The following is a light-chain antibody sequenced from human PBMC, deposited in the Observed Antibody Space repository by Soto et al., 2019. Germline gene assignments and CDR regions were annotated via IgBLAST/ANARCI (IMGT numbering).Light chain of an antibody. CDR1: ITDIGAYDY. J-gene: IGLJ1*01. V-gene: IGLV2-14*01. CDR2: EVN. Sequence: LTQPASLSGPPGQSNTISCTGTITDIGAYDYVSWFQQHPGKAPKLMISEVNNRPSGVSNRFSGSKSGNRAYLTISGLQVEDEAEYFCLSFTTTSTHVFGTGTKVTVL. CDR3: LSFTTTSTHV.